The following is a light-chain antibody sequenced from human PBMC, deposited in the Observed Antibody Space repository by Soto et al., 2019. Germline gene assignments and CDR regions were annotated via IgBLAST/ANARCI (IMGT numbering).Light chain of an antibody. CDR1: QDITNY. V-gene: IGKV1-39*01. J-gene: IGKJ1*01. CDR2: DAS. CDR3: QQSYSTPPGT. Sequence: DIQMTQSPSSLSASVGDRVTIACQASQDITNYLNWYQQKPGRAPRLLLYDASSLETGVPSRFSGSGSGTDFTLTISSLQPEDFATYYCQQSYSTPPGTFGQGTKVDIK.